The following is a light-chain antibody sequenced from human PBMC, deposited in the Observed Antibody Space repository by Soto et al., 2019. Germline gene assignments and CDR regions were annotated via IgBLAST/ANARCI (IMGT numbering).Light chain of an antibody. J-gene: IGKJ4*01. CDR2: AVS. CDR1: QGISSY. CDR3: XXXNSYPLT. Sequence: DIQLTQSPSFLSASVGDRVTITCRASQGISSYLAWYQQKPGKAPKLLIYAVSTLQSGVPSRFSGSGSGTEFTLTISSLQPXXXATXXXXXXNSYPLTFGGGTKVEIK. V-gene: IGKV1-9*01.